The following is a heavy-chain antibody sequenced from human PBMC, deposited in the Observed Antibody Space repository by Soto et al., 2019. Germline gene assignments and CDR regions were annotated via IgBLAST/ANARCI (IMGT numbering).Heavy chain of an antibody. CDR1: GGTFSSYT. J-gene: IGHJ4*02. V-gene: IGHV1-69*02. CDR3: ASRIALAGTVDY. D-gene: IGHD6-19*01. Sequence: QVQLVQSGAEVKKPGSSVKVSCKASGGTFSSYTISWVRQAPGQGLEWMGRIIPILGIANYAQKFQGRVTITADKSTSTAYMELSSLRSEDTAVYYCASRIALAGTVDYWGQGTLVTVSS. CDR2: IIPILGIA.